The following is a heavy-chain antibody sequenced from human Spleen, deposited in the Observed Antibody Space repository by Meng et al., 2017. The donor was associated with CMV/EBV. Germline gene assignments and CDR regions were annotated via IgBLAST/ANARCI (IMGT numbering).Heavy chain of an antibody. Sequence: SVKVSCKASGGTFSSYTISWVRQAPGQGLEWMGRIIPILGIANYAQKFQGRVIMTRNTSISTAYMELSSLRSEDTAVYYCARSVRWDAFDIWGQGTMVTVSS. CDR3: ARSVRWDAFDI. J-gene: IGHJ3*02. V-gene: IGHV1-69*02. CDR2: IIPILGIA. D-gene: IGHD3-10*01. CDR1: GGTFSSYT.